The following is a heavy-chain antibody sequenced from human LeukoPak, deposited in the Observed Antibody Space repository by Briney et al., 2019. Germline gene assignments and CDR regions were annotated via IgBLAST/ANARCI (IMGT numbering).Heavy chain of an antibody. D-gene: IGHD2-8*01. J-gene: IGHJ5*02. V-gene: IGHV3-21*01. CDR1: GFSLSTYI. Sequence: PGGSLRLSCAASGFSLSTYIMNWVRQAPGKGLEWVSSITSSSRYIYYADSGKGRFTISRDNAKNSLYLEMNSLSVEDTAVYFCARHTYMVSDLWGQGTLVTVSS. CDR2: ITSSSRYI. CDR3: ARHTYMVSDL.